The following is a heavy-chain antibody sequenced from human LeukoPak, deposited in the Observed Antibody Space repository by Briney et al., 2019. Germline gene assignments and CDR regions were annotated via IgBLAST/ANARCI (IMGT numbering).Heavy chain of an antibody. Sequence: GGSLRLSCAASGFTVRSNYMSWVRQAPGKGLEWVSLIYSGGSTYYADSVKGRFAISRDNSKNTLYLQVNSLTAEDTAVYYCARGNSDAFDIWGHGTMVTVSS. CDR1: GFTVRSNY. CDR2: IYSGGST. CDR3: ARGNSDAFDI. J-gene: IGHJ3*02. V-gene: IGHV3-53*01. D-gene: IGHD4-23*01.